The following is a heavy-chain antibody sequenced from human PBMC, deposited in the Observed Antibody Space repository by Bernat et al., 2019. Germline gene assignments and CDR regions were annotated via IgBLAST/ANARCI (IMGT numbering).Heavy chain of an antibody. CDR2: IWYDGSNK. CDR1: GFTFSSYG. V-gene: IGHV3-33*01. CDR3: ATGIAVAGTPFDY. J-gene: IGHJ4*02. Sequence: QVQLVESGGGVVQPGRSLRLSCVASGFTFSSYGMHWVRQAPGKGLEWVAVIWYDGSNKYYADSVKGRFTISRDNSKNTLYLQMNSLRAEDTAVYYCATGIAVAGTPFDYWGQGTLVTVSS. D-gene: IGHD6-19*01.